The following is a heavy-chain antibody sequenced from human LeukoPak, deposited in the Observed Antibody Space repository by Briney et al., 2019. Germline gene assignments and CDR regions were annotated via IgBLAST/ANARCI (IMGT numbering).Heavy chain of an antibody. Sequence: GGSLRLSCVASGFTFSSYEMNWVRQAPGKGLEWVANIKQDGSEKYYVDSVKGRFTISRDNAKNSLYLQMNSLRAEDTAVYYCAREAKWELLSVNWFDPWGQGTLVTVSS. D-gene: IGHD1-26*01. V-gene: IGHV3-7*01. CDR3: AREAKWELLSVNWFDP. J-gene: IGHJ5*02. CDR1: GFTFSSYE. CDR2: IKQDGSEK.